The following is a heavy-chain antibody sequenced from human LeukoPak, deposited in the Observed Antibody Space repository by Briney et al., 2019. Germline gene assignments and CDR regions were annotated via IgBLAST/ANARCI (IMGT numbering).Heavy chain of an antibody. CDR3: ASTPGGSWYNRRNYGMDV. V-gene: IGHV3-48*03. Sequence: GGSLRLSCAASGFTFSSYEMNWVRQAPGKGLEWVSYISSSGSTVYYADSVKGRFTISRDNAKNSLYLQMNSLRAEDTAVYYCASTPGGSWYNRRNYGMDVWGQGTTVTVSS. CDR1: GFTFSSYE. D-gene: IGHD6-13*01. J-gene: IGHJ6*02. CDR2: ISSSGSTV.